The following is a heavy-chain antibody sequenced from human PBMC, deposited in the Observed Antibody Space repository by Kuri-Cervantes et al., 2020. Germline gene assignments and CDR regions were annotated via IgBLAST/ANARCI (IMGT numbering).Heavy chain of an antibody. V-gene: IGHV3-9*01. CDR3: AKAQDAQLVRSPFDP. CDR2: ISWNSGSI. CDR1: GFTFDDYA. D-gene: IGHD1-1*01. Sequence: SLKISCAASGFTFDDYAMHWVRQAPGKGLEWVSGISWNSGSIGYADSVKGRFTISRDNAKNSLYLQMNSLRAEDTALYYCAKAQDAQLVRSPFDPWGQGTLVTVSS. J-gene: IGHJ5*02.